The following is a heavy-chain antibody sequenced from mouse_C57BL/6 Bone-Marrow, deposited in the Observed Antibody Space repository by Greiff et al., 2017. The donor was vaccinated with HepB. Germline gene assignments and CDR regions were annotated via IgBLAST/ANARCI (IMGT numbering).Heavy chain of an antibody. J-gene: IGHJ4*01. CDR2: IRLKSDNYAT. CDR3: TAYGNDYAMDY. V-gene: IGHV6-3*01. D-gene: IGHD2-1*01. CDR1: GFTFSNYW. Sequence: VKLEESGGGLVQPGGSMKLSCVASGFTFSNYWMNWVRQSPEKGLEWVAQIRLKSDNYATHYAESVKGRFTISRDDSKSSVYLQMNNLRAEDTGIYYCTAYGNDYAMDYWGQGTSVTVSS.